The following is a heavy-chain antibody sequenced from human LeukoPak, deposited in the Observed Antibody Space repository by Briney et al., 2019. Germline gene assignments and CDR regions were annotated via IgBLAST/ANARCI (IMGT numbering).Heavy chain of an antibody. V-gene: IGHV4-59*01. D-gene: IGHD6-19*01. CDR3: ARQGYKSGWYPTFDF. J-gene: IGHJ4*02. CDR1: GDSIGTYY. CDR2: VYYAGIT. Sequence: SETLSLTCTVSGDSIGTYYWSWIRRPPGKGLEWIGHVYYAGITDYNPSLQSRVTISVDPSRNQLSLKLNSVTAADTAVYYCARQGYKSGWYPTFDFWGPGTLVTVSS.